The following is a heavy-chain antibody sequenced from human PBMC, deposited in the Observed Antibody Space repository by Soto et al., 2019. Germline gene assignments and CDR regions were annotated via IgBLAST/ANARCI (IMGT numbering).Heavy chain of an antibody. CDR3: ARRGSNSGSYGY. J-gene: IGHJ3*01. CDR2: IYYSGST. V-gene: IGHV4-59*08. Sequence: PSETLSLTCTVSGGSISSYYWSWIRQPPGKGLEWIGYIYYSGSTNYNPSLKSRVTISVDTSKNQFSLKLSSVTAADTAVYYCARRGSNSGSYGYWGQGTMVTVSS. D-gene: IGHD1-26*01. CDR1: GGSISSYY.